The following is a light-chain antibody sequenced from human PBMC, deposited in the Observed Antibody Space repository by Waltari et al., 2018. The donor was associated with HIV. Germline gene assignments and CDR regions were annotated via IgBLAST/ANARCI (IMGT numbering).Light chain of an antibody. J-gene: IGKJ5*01. Sequence: EVVMTQSPATMSVSPGDRVTLSCKTSHSISTHVAWHQQRTGQAPQLLIYDASTRAPDIPTRFSGSGSGTQFSLTITDMKSDDFAVYYCQQYANWPITFGRGTRL. CDR3: QQYANWPIT. V-gene: IGKV3D-15*01. CDR1: HSISTH. CDR2: DAS.